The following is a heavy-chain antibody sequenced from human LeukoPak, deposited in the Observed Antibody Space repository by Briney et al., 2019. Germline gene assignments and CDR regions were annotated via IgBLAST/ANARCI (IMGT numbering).Heavy chain of an antibody. CDR3: ARDQYDTWSRRGNFDS. V-gene: IGHV3-7*03. J-gene: IGHJ4*02. Sequence: AGGSLRLSCAASGFTFNSYWMNWVRQAPGKGLEWVANIKQDGSEKNYVDSVKGRFTISRDNAKNSLYLQMNSLRAEDTAVYYCARDQYDTWSRRGNFDSWGQGTLVIVSS. CDR2: IKQDGSEK. D-gene: IGHD3-3*01. CDR1: GFTFNSYW.